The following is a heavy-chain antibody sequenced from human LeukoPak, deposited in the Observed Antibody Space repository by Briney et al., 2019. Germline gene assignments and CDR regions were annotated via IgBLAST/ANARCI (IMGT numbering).Heavy chain of an antibody. J-gene: IGHJ6*02. CDR1: GFTFSSYA. V-gene: IGHV3-30-3*01. CDR2: ISYDGSNK. Sequence: GRSLRLSCAASGFTFSSYAMHWVRQAPGKGLEWVAVISYDGSNKYYADSVKGRFTISRDNSKNTLYLQMNSLRAEDTAVYYCARSPYLTIFRVVEHYGMDVWGQGTTVTVSS. D-gene: IGHD3-3*01. CDR3: ARSPYLTIFRVVEHYGMDV.